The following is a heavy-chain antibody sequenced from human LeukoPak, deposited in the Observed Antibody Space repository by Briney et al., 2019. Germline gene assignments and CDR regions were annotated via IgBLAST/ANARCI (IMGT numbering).Heavy chain of an antibody. CDR1: RFTFSNYW. CDR3: ARESYSSSAGDFDY. D-gene: IGHD6-6*01. Sequence: PGGSLRLSCVASRFTFSNYWMTWVRQAPGKGLERVANIKTDGGETYYIESVKGRFTISGDNARNSLYLQMNSLRAEDTAVYYCARESYSSSAGDFDYWGQGTLVTVSS. V-gene: IGHV3-7*01. CDR2: IKTDGGET. J-gene: IGHJ4*02.